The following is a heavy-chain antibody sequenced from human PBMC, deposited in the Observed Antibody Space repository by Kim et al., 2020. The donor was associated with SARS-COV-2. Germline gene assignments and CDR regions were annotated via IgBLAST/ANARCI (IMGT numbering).Heavy chain of an antibody. CDR2: TYYSGST. J-gene: IGHJ4*02. V-gene: IGHV4-59*01. CDR3: ARDRIGDCSSTSCSLHFDY. CDR1: GGSISSYS. Sequence: SETLSHTCTVSGGSISSYSWSWIRQPPGKGLEWIGYTYYSGSTNYNPSLKSRVTISVDTSKNQFSLKLSSVTAADTAVYYCARDRIGDCSSTSCSLHFDYWGQGTLVTVSS. D-gene: IGHD2-2*01.